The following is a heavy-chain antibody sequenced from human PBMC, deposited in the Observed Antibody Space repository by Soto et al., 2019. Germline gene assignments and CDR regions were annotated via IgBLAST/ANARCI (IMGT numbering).Heavy chain of an antibody. CDR2: ISYDGSNK. Sequence: GGSLRLSCAASGFTFSSYGMHWVRQAPGKGLEWVAVISYDGSNKYYADSVKGRFTISRDNSKNTLYLQMNSLRAEDTAVYYCAKAALDLGGYYYYGMDVWGQGTTVTVSS. CDR3: AKAALDLGGYYYYGMDV. CDR1: GFTFSSYG. V-gene: IGHV3-30*18. D-gene: IGHD2-15*01. J-gene: IGHJ6*02.